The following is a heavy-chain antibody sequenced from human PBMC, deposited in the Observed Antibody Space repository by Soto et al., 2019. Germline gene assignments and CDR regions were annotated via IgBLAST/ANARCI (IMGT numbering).Heavy chain of an antibody. CDR3: ARVYYDFWSGYSVYYYYYGMDV. CDR1: GGSISRYY. CDR2: IYYSGST. D-gene: IGHD3-3*01. J-gene: IGHJ6*02. V-gene: IGHV4-59*01. Sequence: SENLSLTCTVTGGSISRYYSIWIRQPPGMGLEWGEYIYYSGSTNYNPYLKSRVTISVDTSKNQYSLKLSSVTAADTAVYYCARVYYDFWSGYSVYYYYYGMDVWGQGTTVTVSS.